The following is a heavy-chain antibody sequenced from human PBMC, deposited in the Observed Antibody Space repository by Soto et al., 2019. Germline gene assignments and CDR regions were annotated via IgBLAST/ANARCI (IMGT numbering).Heavy chain of an antibody. Sequence: QVQLQDSGPGLVKPSESLSLTCTVSGGSIISYYWSWIRQPPGKGLEWIGYIYYSGSTNYNPSLKSRVTISVDTSKNQFSLKLSSVTAADTAVYYCAREGYSSGWYSPFGFDYWGQGTLVTVSS. CDR3: AREGYSSGWYSPFGFDY. D-gene: IGHD6-19*01. CDR1: GGSIISYY. V-gene: IGHV4-59*01. CDR2: IYYSGST. J-gene: IGHJ4*02.